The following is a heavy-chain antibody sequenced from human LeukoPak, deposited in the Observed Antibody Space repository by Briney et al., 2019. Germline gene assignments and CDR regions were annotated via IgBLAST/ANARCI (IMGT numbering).Heavy chain of an antibody. Sequence: PSETLSLTRTVSGGSISSYYWSWIRQPPGKGLEWIGYIYYSGSTNYNPSLKSRVTISVDTSKNQFSLKLSSVTAADTAMYYCARVGPDSSSFWSGSFDYWGQGTLVTVSS. V-gene: IGHV4-59*01. D-gene: IGHD6-13*01. J-gene: IGHJ4*02. CDR2: IYYSGST. CDR1: GGSISSYY. CDR3: ARVGPDSSSFWSGSFDY.